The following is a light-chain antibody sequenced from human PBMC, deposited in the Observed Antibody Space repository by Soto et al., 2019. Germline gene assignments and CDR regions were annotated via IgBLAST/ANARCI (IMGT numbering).Light chain of an antibody. J-gene: IGKJ4*01. CDR3: QQYGSSPLP. CDR2: SAS. CDR1: QGVGSTY. Sequence: EIVLTQSPGTLSLSLGERATLSCRASQGVGSTYLAWYQQKPGQAPRLLIYSASSRATGIPDRFSGSGSGTDFTLTISRLEPEDSAVYYCQQYGSSPLPFGGGTKV. V-gene: IGKV3-20*01.